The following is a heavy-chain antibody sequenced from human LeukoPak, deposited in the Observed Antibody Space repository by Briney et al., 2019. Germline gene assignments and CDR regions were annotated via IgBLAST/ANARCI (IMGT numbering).Heavy chain of an antibody. Sequence: PSETLSLTCTVSGGSISSSSYYWGWIRQPPGKGLEWIGEINHSGSTNYNPSLKSRVTISVDTSKNQFSLKLSSVTAADTAVYYCARECYDILTGYYSAFDIWGQGTMVTVSS. CDR1: GGSISSSSYY. J-gene: IGHJ3*02. CDR2: INHSGST. D-gene: IGHD3-9*01. CDR3: ARECYDILTGYYSAFDI. V-gene: IGHV4-39*07.